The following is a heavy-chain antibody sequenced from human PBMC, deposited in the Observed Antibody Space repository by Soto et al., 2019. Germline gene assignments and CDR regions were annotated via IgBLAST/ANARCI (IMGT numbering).Heavy chain of an antibody. CDR3: AREFYSGYDYYYYYGMDV. Sequence: GGSLRLSCAASGFTFSNYGMHWVRQAPGKGLEWVAVIWYDGSNKYYADSVKGRFTISRDNSKNTLYLQMNSLRAEDTAVYYCAREFYSGYDYYYYYGMDVWGQGTTVTVSS. D-gene: IGHD5-12*01. CDR2: IWYDGSNK. J-gene: IGHJ6*02. V-gene: IGHV3-33*01. CDR1: GFTFSNYG.